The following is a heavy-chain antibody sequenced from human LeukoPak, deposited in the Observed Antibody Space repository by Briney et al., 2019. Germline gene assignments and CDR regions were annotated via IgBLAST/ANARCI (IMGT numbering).Heavy chain of an antibody. CDR3: ARDRIAVGSFDY. CDR2: IGTAGDT. V-gene: IGHV3-13*01. Sequence: GGSLRLSCAASGFTFSNYDMHWVRQATGKGLEWVSAIGTAGDTYYPGSVKGRFTISRENAKNSLYLQMNSLRAEDTAVYYCARDRIAVGSFDYWGQGTLVTVSS. D-gene: IGHD6-19*01. J-gene: IGHJ4*02. CDR1: GFTFSNYD.